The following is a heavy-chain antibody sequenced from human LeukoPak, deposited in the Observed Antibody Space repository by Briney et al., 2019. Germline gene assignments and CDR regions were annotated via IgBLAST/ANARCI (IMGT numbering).Heavy chain of an antibody. CDR3: ASSPTGAFDI. Sequence: SETLSLTCAVYGGSFSGYYWSWIRQPPGKGLEWIGEINHSGSTNYNPSLKSRVTISVDTSKNQFSLRLSSVTAADTAVYYCASSPTGAFDIWGQGIMVTVSS. CDR1: GGSFSGYY. J-gene: IGHJ3*02. V-gene: IGHV4-34*01. CDR2: INHSGST.